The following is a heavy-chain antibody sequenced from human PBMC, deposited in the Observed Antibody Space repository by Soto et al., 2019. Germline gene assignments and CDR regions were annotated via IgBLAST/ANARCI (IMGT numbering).Heavy chain of an antibody. Sequence: PGGSLRLSCAASGFTFSSDAMTWVRQAPGKGLEWVSAISGSGGSTYYADSVKGRFTISRDNSKNTLYLQMNSLRAEDTAIYYCAKDGSTETIYYLDEWGQGTLDIVSS. CDR1: GFTFSSDA. D-gene: IGHD2-21*01. V-gene: IGHV3-23*01. CDR2: ISGSGGST. CDR3: AKDGSTETIYYLDE. J-gene: IGHJ4*02.